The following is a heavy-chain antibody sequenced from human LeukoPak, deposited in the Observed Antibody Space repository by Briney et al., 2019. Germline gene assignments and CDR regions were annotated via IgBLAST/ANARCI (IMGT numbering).Heavy chain of an antibody. CDR3: ARRAGAYSHPYDY. Sequence: GGSLRLSCAASGFTFSNYWRSWVPQAPGKGLEWVSSISSSSSYIYYADSVKGRFTISRDNAKNSLYLQMNSLRAEDTAVYYCARRAGAYSHPYDYWGQGTLVTVSS. D-gene: IGHD4/OR15-4a*01. CDR1: GFTFSNYW. J-gene: IGHJ4*02. CDR2: ISSSSSYI. V-gene: IGHV3-21*01.